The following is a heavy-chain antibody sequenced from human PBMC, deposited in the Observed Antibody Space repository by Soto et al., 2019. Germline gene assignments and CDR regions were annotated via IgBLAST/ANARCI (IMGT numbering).Heavy chain of an antibody. J-gene: IGHJ6*02. Sequence: GGSLRLSCAASGFTFSSYAMNWVRQAPGKGLEWVSTISGSGGNAYYADSVKGRFTISRDNSKNTLHLQMNSLRADDTAVYYCAKDGASGSYPHYYYYGMDVCGQGTTLTVSS. CDR1: GFTFSSYA. D-gene: IGHD1-26*01. CDR3: AKDGASGSYPHYYYYGMDV. CDR2: ISGSGGNA. V-gene: IGHV3-23*01.